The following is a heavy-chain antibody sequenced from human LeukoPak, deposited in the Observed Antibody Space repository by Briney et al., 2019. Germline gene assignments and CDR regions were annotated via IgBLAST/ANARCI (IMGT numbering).Heavy chain of an antibody. Sequence: GASVEVSCKASGYTFTGYYMHWVRQAPGQGLEWMGWINPNSGGTNYAQKFQGRVTMTRDTSISTAYMELSRLRSDDTAVYYCARETIVGATRDAFDIWGQGTMVTVSS. CDR3: ARETIVGATRDAFDI. CDR1: GYTFTGYY. CDR2: INPNSGGT. J-gene: IGHJ3*02. V-gene: IGHV1-2*02. D-gene: IGHD1-26*01.